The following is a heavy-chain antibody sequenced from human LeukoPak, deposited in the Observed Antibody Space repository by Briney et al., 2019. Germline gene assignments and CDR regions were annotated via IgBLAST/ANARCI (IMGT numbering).Heavy chain of an antibody. V-gene: IGHV4-59*08. CDR3: ARHHRYCTNGICFPGLFDY. CDR2: IYYSGST. CDR1: GGSFNDYY. J-gene: IGHJ4*02. D-gene: IGHD2-8*01. Sequence: SETLSLTCTVSGGSFNDYYWSWLRQPPGKGLEWIGYIYYSGSTNYNPSPKSRVTISVATSKNQFSLNLSSVTAADTAVYYCARHHRYCTNGICFPGLFDYWGQGTLVTVSS.